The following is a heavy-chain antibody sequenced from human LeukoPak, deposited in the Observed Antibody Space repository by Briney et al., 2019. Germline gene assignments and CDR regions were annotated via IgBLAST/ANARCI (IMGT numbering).Heavy chain of an antibody. V-gene: IGHV3-23*01. D-gene: IGHD3-22*01. Sequence: GGSLRLSCAASGFTFSSYAMSWVRQAPGKGLEWVSAISGSGGSTYYADSVKGRFTISRDNSKNTLYLQMNSLRGEDTAVYHCARPSSGYYPLYDYWGQGTLVTVSS. CDR1: GFTFSSYA. J-gene: IGHJ4*02. CDR2: ISGSGGST. CDR3: ARPSSGYYPLYDY.